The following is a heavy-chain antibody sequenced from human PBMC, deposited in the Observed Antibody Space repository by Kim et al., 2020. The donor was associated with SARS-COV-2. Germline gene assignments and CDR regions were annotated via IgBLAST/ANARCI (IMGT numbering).Heavy chain of an antibody. CDR3: AREARSSGYYSRPSLDWYFDL. CDR2: ISYDGSNK. Sequence: GGSLRLSCAASGFTFSSYAMHWVRQAPGKGLEWVAVISYDGSNKYYADSVKGRFTISRDNSKNTLYLQMNSLSAEDTAVYYCAREARSSGYYSRPSLDWYFDLWGRGTLVTVSS. CDR1: GFTFSSYA. J-gene: IGHJ2*01. D-gene: IGHD3-22*01. V-gene: IGHV3-30*04.